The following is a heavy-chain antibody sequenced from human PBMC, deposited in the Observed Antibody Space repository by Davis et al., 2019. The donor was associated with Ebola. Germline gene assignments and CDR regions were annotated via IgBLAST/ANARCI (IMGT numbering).Heavy chain of an antibody. D-gene: IGHD1-20*01. Sequence: PGGSLRLSCAASGFTVSSNYMSWVRQAPGKGLEWVAVIYSGGSTYYADSVKCRFTISRDNSKNTLYLQMNSLRAEDTAGYYCARDLTRYNWNYYGMDDWGQGTTVTVSS. CDR2: IYSGGST. J-gene: IGHJ6*02. V-gene: IGHV3-53*01. CDR1: GFTVSSNY. CDR3: ARDLTRYNWNYYGMDD.